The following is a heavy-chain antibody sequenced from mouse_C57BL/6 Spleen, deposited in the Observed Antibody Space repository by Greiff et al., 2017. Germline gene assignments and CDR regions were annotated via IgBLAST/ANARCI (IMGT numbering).Heavy chain of an antibody. J-gene: IGHJ4*01. CDR3: ARSDWVYAMDY. CDR2: IYPGDGDT. CDR1: GYAFSSYW. V-gene: IGHV1-80*01. Sequence: QVQLQQSGAELVKPGASVKISCKASGYAFSSYWMNWVKQRPGKGLEGIGQIYPGDGDTNYNGKFKGKATLTADKSSSTAYMQLSSLTSEDSAVYFCARSDWVYAMDYWGQGTSVTVSS. D-gene: IGHD4-1*01.